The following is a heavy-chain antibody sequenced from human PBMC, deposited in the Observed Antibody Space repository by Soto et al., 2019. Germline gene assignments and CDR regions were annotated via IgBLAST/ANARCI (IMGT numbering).Heavy chain of an antibody. D-gene: IGHD4-17*01. CDR2: IISILGIA. CDR1: GGTFSSYT. J-gene: IGHJ4*02. V-gene: IGHV1-69*02. Sequence: QVQLVQSGAEVKKPGTSVKVSCKASGGTFSSYTISWVRQAPGQGLEWMGRIISILGIANYAQKFQGRVTITADKSTSTAYMELSSLRSEDTAVYYCARNPRTTEAVSYFDYWGQGTLVTVSS. CDR3: ARNPRTTEAVSYFDY.